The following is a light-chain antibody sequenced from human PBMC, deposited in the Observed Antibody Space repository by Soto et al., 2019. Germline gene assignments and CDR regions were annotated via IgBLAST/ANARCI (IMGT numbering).Light chain of an antibody. CDR3: SSYAGSNNFDVV. V-gene: IGLV2-8*01. CDR1: SSDVGGYNY. Sequence: QSALTQPPSASGSPGQSVTISCTGTSSDVGGYNYVSWYQQHPGKAPKLMIYEVSKRPSGVPDRFSGSKSGNTASLTVSGLQAEEEADYYCSSYAGSNNFDVVFGGGTQLTVL. J-gene: IGLJ2*01. CDR2: EVS.